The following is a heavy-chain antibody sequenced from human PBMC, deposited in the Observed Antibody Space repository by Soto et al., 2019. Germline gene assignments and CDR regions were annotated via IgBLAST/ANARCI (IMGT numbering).Heavy chain of an antibody. J-gene: IGHJ4*02. D-gene: IGHD5-18*01. CDR2: IYDSGTT. CDR1: GVSISRNY. CDR3: AREGEYTYGYFDY. Sequence: ETLCLSCPVSGVSISRNYWSWIRQPPGKGLEWLGYIYDSGTTNYNPSVKSRVTISLDTSKSQFSLRMSSVTAADTAVYYCAREGEYTYGYFDYWGQGAKVTVS. V-gene: IGHV4-59*01.